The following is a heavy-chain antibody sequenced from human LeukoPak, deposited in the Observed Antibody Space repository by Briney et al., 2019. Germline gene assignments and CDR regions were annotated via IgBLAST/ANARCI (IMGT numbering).Heavy chain of an antibody. CDR3: ARDRLVRATKYYYGMDV. CDR2: INPSGGST. Sequence: ASVKVSCKASGYTFTSYYMHWVRQAPGQGLEWMGIINPSGGSTSYAQKFQGRVTITRDTSASTAYMELSSLRSEDTAVYYCARDRLVRATKYYYGMDVWGQGTTVTVSS. CDR1: GYTFTSYY. V-gene: IGHV1-46*01. J-gene: IGHJ6*02. D-gene: IGHD1-26*01.